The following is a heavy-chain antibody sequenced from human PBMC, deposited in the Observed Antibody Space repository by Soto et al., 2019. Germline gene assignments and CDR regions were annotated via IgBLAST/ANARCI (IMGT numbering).Heavy chain of an antibody. V-gene: IGHV1-18*01. CDR3: AKYGHPPYYYYGMDF. Sequence: ASVKVSCKASGYSFTTYGISWVRQAPGQGLEWMGWISGYNGDTNNAQKFQDRVTMTIDRSTTTAYLELRSLTSDDTAVYYCAKYGHPPYYYYGMDFWGQGTTVPVYS. CDR2: ISGYNGDT. D-gene: IGHD3-10*01. CDR1: GYSFTTYG. J-gene: IGHJ6*02.